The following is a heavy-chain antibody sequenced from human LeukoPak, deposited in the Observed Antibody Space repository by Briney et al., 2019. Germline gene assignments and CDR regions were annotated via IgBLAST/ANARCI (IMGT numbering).Heavy chain of an antibody. Sequence: GESLKISCKGSGYTFSNCWIGWVRQMPGKGLEWMGIIYPGDSDTTYSPSFQGQVTISADKTISTAYLQWSSLKASDTVMYYCASAGDSSDYYYFSAFDIWGQGTMVTVSS. J-gene: IGHJ3*02. CDR1: GYTFSNCW. CDR2: IYPGDSDT. V-gene: IGHV5-51*01. D-gene: IGHD3-22*01. CDR3: ASAGDSSDYYYFSAFDI.